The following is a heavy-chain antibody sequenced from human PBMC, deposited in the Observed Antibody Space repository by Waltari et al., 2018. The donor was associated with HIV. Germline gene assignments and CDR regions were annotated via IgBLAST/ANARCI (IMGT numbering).Heavy chain of an antibody. D-gene: IGHD3-10*01. J-gene: IGHJ5*02. CDR2: ISGSGGST. Sequence: EVPLLESGGGWVQPGGSLTPFCAASGFTFSSYAMSWVHRAPGKGLGWVSAISGSGGSTYYADSVKGRFTISRDNSKNTLYLQMNSLRAEDTAVYYCAKGSLWFDPWGQGTLVTVSS. CDR3: AKGSLWFDP. V-gene: IGHV3-23*01. CDR1: GFTFSSYA.